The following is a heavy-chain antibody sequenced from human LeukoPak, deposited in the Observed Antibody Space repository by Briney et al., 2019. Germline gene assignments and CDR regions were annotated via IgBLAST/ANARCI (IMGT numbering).Heavy chain of an antibody. D-gene: IGHD1-1*01. V-gene: IGHV4-4*07. J-gene: IGHJ5*02. CDR3: ARGRYGTVTRGWFDP. Sequence: PSETLSLTCTVSGGSISSYYWSWMRQPAGKGLEWIGRIYSSGTTNYNPSLKSRVTMSVDTSKNQFSLILSSVTAADTAVYYCARGRYGTVTRGWFDPWGQGTLVTVSS. CDR1: GGSISSYY. CDR2: IYSSGTT.